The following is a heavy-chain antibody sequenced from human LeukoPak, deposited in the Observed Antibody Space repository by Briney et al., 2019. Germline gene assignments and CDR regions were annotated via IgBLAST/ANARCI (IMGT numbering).Heavy chain of an antibody. D-gene: IGHD3-22*01. CDR3: AREVASDSSGYYPAYAFDI. CDR1: GFTFSSYG. Sequence: GGSLRLSCAASGFTFSSYGMHWVHQAPGKGLEWVAFIRYDGSNKYYADSVKGRFTISRDNSKNTLYLQMNSLRAEDTAVYYCAREVASDSSGYYPAYAFDIWGQGTMVTVSS. CDR2: IRYDGSNK. V-gene: IGHV3-30*02. J-gene: IGHJ3*02.